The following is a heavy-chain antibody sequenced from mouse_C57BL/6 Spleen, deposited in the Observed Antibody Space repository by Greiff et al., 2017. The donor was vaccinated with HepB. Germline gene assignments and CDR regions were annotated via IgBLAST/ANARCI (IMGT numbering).Heavy chain of an antibody. CDR3: AREVRRGPYWYFDV. V-gene: IGHV5-16*01. Sequence: EVKVVESEGGLVQPGSSMKLSCTASGFTFSDYYMAWVRQVPEKGLEWVANINYDGSSTYYLDSLKSRFIISRDNAKNILYLQMSSLKSEDTATYYCAREVRRGPYWYFDVWGTGTTVTVSS. J-gene: IGHJ1*03. CDR2: INYDGSST. CDR1: GFTFSDYY.